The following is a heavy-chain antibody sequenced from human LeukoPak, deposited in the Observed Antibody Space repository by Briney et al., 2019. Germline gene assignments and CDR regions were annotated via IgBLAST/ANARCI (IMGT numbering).Heavy chain of an antibody. D-gene: IGHD3-10*01. V-gene: IGHV4-39*07. J-gene: IGHJ3*02. CDR3: ARFTMVRGVSKAFDI. CDR1: GGSISSSSYY. CDR2: IYQSGST. Sequence: SETLSLTCTVSGGSISSSSYYWGWIRQPPGKGLEWIGSIYQSGSTNYNPSLKSRVTISVDKSKNQFSLKLSSVTAADTAVYYCARFTMVRGVSKAFDIWGQGTMVTVSS.